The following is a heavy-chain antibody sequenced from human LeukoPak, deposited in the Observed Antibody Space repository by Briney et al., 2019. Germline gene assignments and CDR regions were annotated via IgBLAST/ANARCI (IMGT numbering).Heavy chain of an antibody. J-gene: IGHJ6*02. CDR1: GGSFSGYY. V-gene: IGHV4-34*01. CDR3: ARATNRAYYDFWSGQAPASYYYYYYGMAV. CDR2: INHSGST. D-gene: IGHD3-3*01. Sequence: SETLSLTCAVYGGSFSGYYWSWIRQPPGKGLEWIGEINHSGSTNYNPSLKSRVTISVDTSKSQFSLKLSSVTAADTAVYYCARATNRAYYDFWSGQAPASYYYYYYGMAVWVQGTTVTVSS.